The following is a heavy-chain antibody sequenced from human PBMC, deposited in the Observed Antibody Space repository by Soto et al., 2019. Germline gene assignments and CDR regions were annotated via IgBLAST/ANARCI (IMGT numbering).Heavy chain of an antibody. J-gene: IGHJ5*02. D-gene: IGHD6-13*01. V-gene: IGHV3-23*01. CDR1: GFTFSSYA. CDR2: ISGSGGST. Sequence: PGGSLRLSCAASGFTFSSYAMSWVRQAPGKGLEWVSAISGSGGSTYYADSVKGRFTISRDNSKNTLYLQMNSLRAEDTAVYYCAKDRSSSWSKNWFDPWGQGTLVTVSS. CDR3: AKDRSSSWSKNWFDP.